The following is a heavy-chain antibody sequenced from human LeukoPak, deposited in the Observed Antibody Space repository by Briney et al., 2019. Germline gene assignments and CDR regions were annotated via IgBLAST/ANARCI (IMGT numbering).Heavy chain of an antibody. CDR3: ARGPDFDWPMRPFDY. D-gene: IGHD3-9*01. CDR1: GYTFTGYY. J-gene: IGHJ4*02. CDR2: INPNSGGT. V-gene: IGHV1-2*02. Sequence: GASVKVSCKASGYTFTGYYMHWVRQAPGQGLEWMGWINPNSGGTNYAQKFQGRVTMTRDTSISTAYMELSRLRSDDTAVYYCARGPDFDWPMRPFDYWGQGTLVTVSS.